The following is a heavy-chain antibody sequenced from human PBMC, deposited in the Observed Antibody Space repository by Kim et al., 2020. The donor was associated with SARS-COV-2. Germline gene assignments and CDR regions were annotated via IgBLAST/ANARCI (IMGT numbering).Heavy chain of an antibody. Sequence: SETLSLTCTVSGGSISSYYWSWIRQPPGKGLEWIGYIYYSGSTNYNPSLKSRVTISVDTSKNQFSLKLSSVTAADTAVYYCARDRPYSSGWYYYGMDVWGQGTTVTVSS. V-gene: IGHV4-59*01. D-gene: IGHD6-19*01. J-gene: IGHJ6*02. CDR2: IYYSGST. CDR1: GGSISSYY. CDR3: ARDRPYSSGWYYYGMDV.